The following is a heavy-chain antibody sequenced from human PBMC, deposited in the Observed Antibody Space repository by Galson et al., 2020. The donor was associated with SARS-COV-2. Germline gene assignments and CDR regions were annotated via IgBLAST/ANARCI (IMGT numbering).Heavy chain of an antibody. CDR3: ARDYSSASHYYYGMDV. Sequence: ETSETLSLTCAVYGGSFSGYYWSWIRQPPGKGLEWIGAINYSGSTNYNPSLKSRVTISVDTSKNQFSLKLSSVTAADTAVYYCARDYSSASHYYYGMDVWGQGTTVTVSS. J-gene: IGHJ6*02. CDR1: GGSFSGYY. V-gene: IGHV4-34*01. D-gene: IGHD6-25*01. CDR2: INYSGST.